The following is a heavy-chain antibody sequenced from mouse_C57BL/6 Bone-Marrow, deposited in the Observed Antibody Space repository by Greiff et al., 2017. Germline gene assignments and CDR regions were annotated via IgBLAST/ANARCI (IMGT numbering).Heavy chain of an antibody. CDR2: IWRGGST. CDR1: GFSLTSYG. CDR3: AKNGRLPYWYFDV. J-gene: IGHJ1*03. Sequence: QVQLQQSGPGLVQPSQSLSITCTVSGFSLTSYGVHWVRQSPGKGLEWLGVIWRGGSTDYNAAFMSRLSITKDNSKSQVFFKMNSLQADDTAIYYCAKNGRLPYWYFDVWGTGTTVTVSS. D-gene: IGHD2-4*01. V-gene: IGHV2-5*01.